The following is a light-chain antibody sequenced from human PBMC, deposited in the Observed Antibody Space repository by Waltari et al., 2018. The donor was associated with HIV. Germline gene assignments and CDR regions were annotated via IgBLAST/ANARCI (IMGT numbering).Light chain of an antibody. CDR3: QSYDSSLSGSI. J-gene: IGLJ2*01. CDR1: SSNIGAGYA. Sequence: QSVLTQPPSVSGAPGQRVTISCTGSSSNIGAGYAVHWYQQPPGTAPKLLIFDNTNRPSGVPDRFSGSKSGTSASLAITGLQAEDEADYYCQSYDSSLSGSIFGGGTKLTVL. CDR2: DNT. V-gene: IGLV1-40*01.